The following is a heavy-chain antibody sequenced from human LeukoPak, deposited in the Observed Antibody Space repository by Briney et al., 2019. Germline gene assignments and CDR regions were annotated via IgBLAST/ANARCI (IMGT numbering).Heavy chain of an antibody. J-gene: IGHJ4*02. CDR1: GFTFSSYW. CDR3: ARVGILIRGYSHGYHC. CDR2: IKQDGRDK. D-gene: IGHD5-12*01. V-gene: IGHV3-7*03. Sequence: GGSLRLSCAVSGFTFSSYWMSWVRQAPGKGLEWVANIKQDGRDKYYADSVKGRFSISRENAKDSLYLQMNRLRAEDTAVYYCARVGILIRGYSHGYHCWGQGTLVTVSS.